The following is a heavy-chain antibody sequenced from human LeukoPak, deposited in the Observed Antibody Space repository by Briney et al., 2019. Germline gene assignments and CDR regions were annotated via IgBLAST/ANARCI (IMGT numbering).Heavy chain of an antibody. V-gene: IGHV4-38-2*01. Sequence: PSETLSLTCAVSGYSISSGYYWGWIRQPPGKGLEWIGSIYHSGSTYYNPSLKSRVTISVDTSKNQFSLKLSSVTAADTAVYYCARTLYDILTGNPFDHWGQGTPVTVSS. D-gene: IGHD3-9*01. CDR3: ARTLYDILTGNPFDH. CDR2: IYHSGST. J-gene: IGHJ4*02. CDR1: GYSISSGYY.